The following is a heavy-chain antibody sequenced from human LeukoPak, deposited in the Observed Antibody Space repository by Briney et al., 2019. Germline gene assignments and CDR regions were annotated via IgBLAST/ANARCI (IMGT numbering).Heavy chain of an antibody. V-gene: IGHV3-21*01. CDR1: GFTFSSYS. CDR3: ANAQPPYYDFWSGATDDAFDI. Sequence: NPGGSLRLSCAASGFTFSSYSMNWVRQAPGKGLEWVSSISSSSSYIYYADSVKGRFTISRDNAKNSLYLQMNSLRAEDTAVYYCANAQPPYYDFWSGATDDAFDIWGQGTVVTVSS. D-gene: IGHD3-3*01. CDR2: ISSSSSYI. J-gene: IGHJ3*02.